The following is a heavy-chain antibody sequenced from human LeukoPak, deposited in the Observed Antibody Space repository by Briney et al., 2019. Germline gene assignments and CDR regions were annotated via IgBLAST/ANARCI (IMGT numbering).Heavy chain of an antibody. D-gene: IGHD3-22*01. J-gene: IGHJ3*02. CDR1: RFTFSSYS. CDR2: ISSSSSYI. CDR3: ARDKTDYYDSSGPGGRAFDI. V-gene: IGHV3-21*01. Sequence: GGSLRLSCAASRFTFSSYSMNWVRQAPGKGLEWVSSISSSSSYIYYADSVKGRFTISRDNAKNSLYLQMNSLRAEDTAVYYCARDKTDYYDSSGPGGRAFDIWGQGTMVTVSS.